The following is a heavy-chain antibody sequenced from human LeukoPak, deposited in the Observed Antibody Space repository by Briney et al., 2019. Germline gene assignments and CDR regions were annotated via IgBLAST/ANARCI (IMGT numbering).Heavy chain of an antibody. CDR2: INPSGGST. CDR3: ARGTNSMTTVTTFDY. CDR1: GYTFTSYY. J-gene: IGHJ4*02. Sequence: ASVKVSCKASGYTFTSYYMHWVRQAPGQGLEWMGIINPSGGSTSYAQKFQGRVTMTRDMSTSTVYMELSSLRSEDTAVYYCARGTNSMTTVTTFDYWGQGTLVTVSS. V-gene: IGHV1-46*01. D-gene: IGHD4-17*01.